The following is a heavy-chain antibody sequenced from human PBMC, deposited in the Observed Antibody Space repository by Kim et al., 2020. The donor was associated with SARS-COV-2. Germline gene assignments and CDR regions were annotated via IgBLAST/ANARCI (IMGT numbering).Heavy chain of an antibody. CDR3: AKDGSGWSYYYFDY. V-gene: IGHV3-33*06. D-gene: IGHD6-19*01. CDR1: GFTFSSYA. CDR2: IWYDGSNK. J-gene: IGHJ4*02. Sequence: GGSLRLSCAASGFTFSSYAMHWVRQAPGKGLEWVAVIWYDGSNKYYADSVKGRFTISRDNSKNTLYLQMNSLRAEDTAVYYCAKDGSGWSYYYFDYWGQGTLVTVSS.